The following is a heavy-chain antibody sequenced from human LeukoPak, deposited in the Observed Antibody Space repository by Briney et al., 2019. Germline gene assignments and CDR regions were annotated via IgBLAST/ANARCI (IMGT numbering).Heavy chain of an antibody. CDR3: ARVRGGYEGFDY. V-gene: IGHV4-59*01. CDR2: VFYSGGT. J-gene: IGHJ4*02. Sequence: SETLSLTCTVSGGSISGYYWGWIRQPPGEGLEWIGYVFYSGGTNYNPSLKSRVTISVDTSKNQFSLRLSSVTAADTAMYYCARVRGGYEGFDYWGQGTLVTVSS. D-gene: IGHD5-12*01. CDR1: GGSISGYY.